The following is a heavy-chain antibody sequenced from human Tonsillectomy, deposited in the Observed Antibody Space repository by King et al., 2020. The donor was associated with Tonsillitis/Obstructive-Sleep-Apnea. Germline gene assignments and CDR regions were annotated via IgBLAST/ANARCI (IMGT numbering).Heavy chain of an antibody. Sequence: VQLVESGGGLVQPGGSLRLSCVASGFTFSTYAMTWVRQPPGRGPEWVSGICGSNGGTYYADSVKGRFTNSRDNSKNTLYLQMNSLRADDTALYYCAKDFAAVTGDPGSWGQGTLVTVSS. CDR2: ICGSNGGT. CDR1: GFTFSTYA. V-gene: IGHV3-23*04. J-gene: IGHJ5*02. D-gene: IGHD6-19*01. CDR3: AKDFAAVTGDPGS.